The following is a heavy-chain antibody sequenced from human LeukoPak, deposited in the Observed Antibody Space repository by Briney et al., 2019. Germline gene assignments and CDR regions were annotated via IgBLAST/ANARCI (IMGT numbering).Heavy chain of an antibody. Sequence: SSETLSLTCTVSGGSISSSTYYWGWIRQPPGKGLEWIGCIYYSGSSYYNPSLNSRVTISVDTSKNQFSLKLNSVTAADTAVYYCARLGPDSGGNSDAFDIWGQGTMVTVSS. CDR1: GGSISSSTYY. J-gene: IGHJ3*02. CDR3: ARLGPDSGGNSDAFDI. D-gene: IGHD5-12*01. CDR2: IYYSGSS. V-gene: IGHV4-39*01.